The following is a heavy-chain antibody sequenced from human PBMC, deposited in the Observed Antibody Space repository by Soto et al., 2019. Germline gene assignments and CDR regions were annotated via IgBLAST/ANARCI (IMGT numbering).Heavy chain of an antibody. Sequence: QITLKESGPTLVRPTQTLTLTCTVSGFSLDTWGVGVGWIRQPPGKAPEWLALIYWDDDKRYSPSLKNRLTITKDTSKNQVVLTVTNMDHVDTVTYYCARALGSWGSYYFDHWGQGTLVTVSS. D-gene: IGHD3-16*01. CDR2: IYWDDDK. V-gene: IGHV2-5*02. CDR3: ARALGSWGSYYFDH. CDR1: GFSLDTWGVG. J-gene: IGHJ4*02.